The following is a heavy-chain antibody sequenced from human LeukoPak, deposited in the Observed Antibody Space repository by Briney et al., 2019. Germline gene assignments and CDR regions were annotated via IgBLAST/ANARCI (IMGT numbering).Heavy chain of an antibody. J-gene: IGHJ4*02. CDR1: GGSFKGCY. CDR3: ARTKDIVVVPAAEAVYYFDY. D-gene: IGHD2-2*01. Sequence: SDTLSLTCAVYGGSFKGCYWRWLRQPTGRGLEWIGEIKHRGSTNYSPSLKSRVTISVDTSKNQFSLRLSSVTAADTAVYYCARTKDIVVVPAAEAVYYFDYWGQGTLVTVSS. V-gene: IGHV4-34*01. CDR2: IKHRGST.